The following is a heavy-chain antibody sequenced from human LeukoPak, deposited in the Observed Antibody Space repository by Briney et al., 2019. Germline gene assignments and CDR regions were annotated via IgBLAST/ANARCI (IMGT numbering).Heavy chain of an antibody. J-gene: IGHJ4*02. Sequence: SETLSLTCTVSGGSISSGGYYWSWIRQHPGKGLEWIGYIYYSGSTYYNPSLKSRVTISVDTSKNQFSLKLSSVTAADTAVYYCARAEKGIAARLFYWGQGTLVTVSS. D-gene: IGHD6-6*01. CDR3: ARAEKGIAARLFY. CDR2: IYYSGST. V-gene: IGHV4-31*03. CDR1: GGSISSGGYY.